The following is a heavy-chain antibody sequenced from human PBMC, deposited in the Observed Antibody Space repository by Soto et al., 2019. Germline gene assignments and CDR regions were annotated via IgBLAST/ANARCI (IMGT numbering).Heavy chain of an antibody. CDR3: ARGPRGGYYNRWFDP. CDR2: IYYSGST. D-gene: IGHD3-10*01. CDR1: GESFSGYY. V-gene: IGHV4-59*01. J-gene: IGHJ5*02. Sequence: PSETLSLTCGVYGESFSGYYWSWIRQPPGKGLEWIGYIYYSGSTNYNPSLKSRVTISVDTSKNQFSLKLSSVTAADTAVYYCARGPRGGYYNRWFDPWGQGTLVTVSS.